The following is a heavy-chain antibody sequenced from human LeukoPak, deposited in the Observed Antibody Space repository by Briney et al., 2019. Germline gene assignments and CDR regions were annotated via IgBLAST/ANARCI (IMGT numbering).Heavy chain of an antibody. CDR2: ISAYNGNT. Sequence: ASVKVSCKASGYTFTSYGISWVRQAPGQGREWMGWISAYNGNTNYAQKLQGRVTMTTDTSTSTAYMELRSLRSDDTAVYYCARDRYDFWSGFFGYWGQGTLVTVSS. CDR3: ARDRYDFWSGFFGY. CDR1: GYTFTSYG. J-gene: IGHJ4*02. D-gene: IGHD3-3*01. V-gene: IGHV1-18*01.